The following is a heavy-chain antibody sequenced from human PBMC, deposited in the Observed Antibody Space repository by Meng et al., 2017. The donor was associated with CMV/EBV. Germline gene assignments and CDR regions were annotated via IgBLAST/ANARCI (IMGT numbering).Heavy chain of an antibody. V-gene: IGHV1-69*06. J-gene: IGHJ4*02. CDR2: IIPIFGTA. Sequence: SGGTFSSYAISWVRQAPGQGLEWMGGIIPIFGTANYAQKFQGRVTITADKSTSTAYMELSSLRSEDTAVYYCASPMQGYSYGSGYHYWGQGTLVTVSS. D-gene: IGHD5-18*01. CDR3: ASPMQGYSYGSGYHY. CDR1: GGTFSSYA.